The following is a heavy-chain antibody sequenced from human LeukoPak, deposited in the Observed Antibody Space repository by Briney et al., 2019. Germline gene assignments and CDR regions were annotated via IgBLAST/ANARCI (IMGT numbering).Heavy chain of an antibody. J-gene: IGHJ4*02. Sequence: GGSLRLSCAASGFTFSSYGMHWVCQAPGKGLEWVSYISSSGSTIYYADSVKGRFTISRDNAKNSLYLQMNSLRAEDTAVYYCARDGDYDSSGYDYWGQGTLVTVSS. V-gene: IGHV3-48*04. CDR2: ISSSGSTI. CDR3: ARDGDYDSSGYDY. D-gene: IGHD3-22*01. CDR1: GFTFSSYG.